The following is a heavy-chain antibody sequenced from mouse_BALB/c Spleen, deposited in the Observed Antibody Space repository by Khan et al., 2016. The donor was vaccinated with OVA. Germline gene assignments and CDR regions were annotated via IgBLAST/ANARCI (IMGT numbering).Heavy chain of an antibody. Sequence: QVQLQQSGPEVVKPGASVKMSCKASGYTFIRYYVHWVKQRPGQGLEWIGYINPYNAGTRYNEKFKGKATLTSDISSTTAYMELSSLTSEDSAVYYCAREASSWDFSFPYWGQGTLVTVSA. CDR1: GYTFIRYY. J-gene: IGHJ3*01. CDR2: INPYNAGT. CDR3: AREASSWDFSFPY. D-gene: IGHD4-1*01. V-gene: IGHV1S12*01.